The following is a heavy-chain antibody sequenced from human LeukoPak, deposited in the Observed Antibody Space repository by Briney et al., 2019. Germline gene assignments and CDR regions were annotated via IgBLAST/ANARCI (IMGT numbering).Heavy chain of an antibody. Sequence: PSETLSLTCTVSGGSISSYYWSWIWQPPGKGLEGIGYIYYSGSTNYNPSLKSRVTISVDTSKNQFSLKLSSVTAADTAVYYCARESDSSGYYYWGQGTLVTVSS. CDR3: ARESDSSGYYY. D-gene: IGHD3-22*01. CDR1: GGSISSYY. CDR2: IYYSGST. J-gene: IGHJ4*02. V-gene: IGHV4-59*01.